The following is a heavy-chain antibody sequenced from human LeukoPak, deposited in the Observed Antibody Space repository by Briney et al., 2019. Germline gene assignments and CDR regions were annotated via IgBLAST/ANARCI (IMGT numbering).Heavy chain of an antibody. V-gene: IGHV4-34*01. CDR2: INHSGST. CDR1: GGSFSGYY. J-gene: IGHJ4*02. Sequence: PSETLSLTCAVYGGSFSGYYWSWIRQPPRKGLEWIGEINHSGSTNYNPSLKSRVTISVDTSKNQFSLKLSSVTAADTAVYYCARLRPRIYCSSTSCYANYWGQGTLVTVSS. D-gene: IGHD2-2*01. CDR3: ARLRPRIYCSSTSCYANY.